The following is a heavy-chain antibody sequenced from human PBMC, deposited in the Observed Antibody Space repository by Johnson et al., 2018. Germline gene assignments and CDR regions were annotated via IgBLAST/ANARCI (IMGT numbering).Heavy chain of an antibody. V-gene: IGHV3-23*01. D-gene: IGHD6-25*01. CDR2: ISGSGANT. J-gene: IGHJ3*01. CDR3: AKEPSGGGGGFHV. Sequence: VQSGGSLRLSCAASKVTFSNYAMSWVRQGPGKGLEWVSAISGSGANTYYADSVRGRFTISRDNSKNTLYLQMHSLRAEGTAVFYCAKEPSGGGGGFHVWGQGSMVTVAS. CDR1: KVTFSNYA.